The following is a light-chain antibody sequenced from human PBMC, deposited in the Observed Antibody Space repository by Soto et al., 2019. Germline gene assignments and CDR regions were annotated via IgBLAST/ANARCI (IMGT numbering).Light chain of an antibody. J-gene: IGKJ1*01. Sequence: IQMTQSPSSLSASVGDRVTITCRASQGISNYLAWYQQKPGTVPKLLIYDASSLESGAPSRFSGSGSGTEFTLTISSLQPDDFATYYCQQYNNYWTFGQGTKVDIK. V-gene: IGKV1D-13*01. CDR1: QGISNY. CDR3: QQYNNYWT. CDR2: DAS.